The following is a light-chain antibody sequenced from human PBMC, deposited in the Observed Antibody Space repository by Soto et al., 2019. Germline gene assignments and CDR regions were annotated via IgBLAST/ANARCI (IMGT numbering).Light chain of an antibody. Sequence: IQMTQSTSTLSASVGDRVTITCRASQSIRSWLAWYQQKPGKAPKLLIYDASSLESGVPSRFSGSGSGTEFTLTISSLQPDDFATYYCQQYNSYPWTFAQRTKV. CDR3: QQYNSYPWT. CDR2: DAS. J-gene: IGKJ1*01. V-gene: IGKV1-5*01. CDR1: QSIRSW.